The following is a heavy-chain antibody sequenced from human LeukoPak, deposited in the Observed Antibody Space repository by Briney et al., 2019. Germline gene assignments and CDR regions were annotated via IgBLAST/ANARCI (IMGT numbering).Heavy chain of an antibody. V-gene: IGHV5-51*01. J-gene: IGHJ3*02. CDR1: GFSFTSYW. D-gene: IGHD2-2*01. CDR3: ARRRYCSSTSCYAGAFDI. Sequence: GESLKISCKGSGFSFTSYWIAWVRQMPGKGLEWVGIVYPGDSDTRYSLPFQGQVTISADKSISTAYLQWSSLKASDTAIYYCARRRYCSSTSCYAGAFDIWGQGTMVTVSS. CDR2: VYPGDSDT.